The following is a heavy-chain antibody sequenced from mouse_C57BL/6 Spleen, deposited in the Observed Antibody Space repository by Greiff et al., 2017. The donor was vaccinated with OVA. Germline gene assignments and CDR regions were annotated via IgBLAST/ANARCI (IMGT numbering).Heavy chain of an antibody. CDR1: GFTFSDYG. D-gene: IGHD2-3*01. J-gene: IGHJ4*01. CDR2: ISNLAYSI. Sequence: DVMLVESGGGLVQPGGSLKLSCAASGFTFSDYGMAWVRQAPRKGPEWVAFISNLAYSIYYADTVTGRFTISRENAKNTLYLEMSSLRSEDTAMYYCARHDGYYGVYAMDYWGQGTSVTVSS. CDR3: ARHDGYYGVYAMDY. V-gene: IGHV5-15*01.